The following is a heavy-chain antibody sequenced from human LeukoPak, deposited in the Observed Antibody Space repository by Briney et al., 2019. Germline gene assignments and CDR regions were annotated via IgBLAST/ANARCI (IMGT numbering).Heavy chain of an antibody. CDR1: GFTFSSYA. Sequence: GGSLRLSCAASGFTFSSYAMHWVRQAPGKGLEWVAVISYDGSNKYYADSVKGRFTISRDNSKNTLYLQMNSLRAEDTAVYYCARDNYDSSGYYLVWTDYWGQGTLVTVSS. J-gene: IGHJ4*02. D-gene: IGHD3-22*01. V-gene: IGHV3-30-3*01. CDR3: ARDNYDSSGYYLVWTDY. CDR2: ISYDGSNK.